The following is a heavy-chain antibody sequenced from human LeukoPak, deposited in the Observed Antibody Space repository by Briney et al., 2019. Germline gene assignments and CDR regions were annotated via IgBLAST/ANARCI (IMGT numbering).Heavy chain of an antibody. D-gene: IGHD6-19*01. CDR2: IYYSGST. V-gene: IGHV4-59*08. CDR1: GGSISSYY. J-gene: IGHJ6*02. CDR3: ARHRGMTVAGTDGMDV. Sequence: KPSETLSLTCTVSGGSISSYYWSWIRQPPGKGLEWIGYIYYSGSTNYNPSLKSRVTISVDTSKNQFSLKLSSVTAADTAVYYCARHRGMTVAGTDGMDVWGQGTTVTVSS.